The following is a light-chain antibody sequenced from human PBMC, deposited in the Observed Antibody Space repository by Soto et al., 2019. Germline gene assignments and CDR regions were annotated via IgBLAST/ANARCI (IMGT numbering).Light chain of an antibody. Sequence: SYELTQPLSVSVALGQTARITCGGNNIGSKNVHWYQQKPGQAPVLVIYRNTYRPSGIPERFSGSNSGNTATLTISRAQAGDETDYYCQVWDSNTAVFGGATKLTVL. CDR1: NIGSKN. V-gene: IGLV3-9*01. J-gene: IGLJ3*02. CDR3: QVWDSNTAV. CDR2: RNT.